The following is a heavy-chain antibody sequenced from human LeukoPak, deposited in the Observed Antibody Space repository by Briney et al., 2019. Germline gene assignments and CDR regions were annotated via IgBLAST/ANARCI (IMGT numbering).Heavy chain of an antibody. D-gene: IGHD1-26*01. CDR1: GYTFTSYG. CDR3: ARGSDRSGSYSVDY. Sequence: ASVKVSCKASGYTFTSYGISWVRQATGQGLEWMGWMNPNSGNTGYAQKFQGRVTITRNTSISTAYMELSSLRSEDTAVYCCARGSDRSGSYSVDYWGQGTLVTVSS. CDR2: MNPNSGNT. J-gene: IGHJ4*02. V-gene: IGHV1-8*03.